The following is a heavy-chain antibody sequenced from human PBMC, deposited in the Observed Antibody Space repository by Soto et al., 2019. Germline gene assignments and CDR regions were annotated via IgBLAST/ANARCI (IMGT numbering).Heavy chain of an antibody. J-gene: IGHJ3*02. D-gene: IGHD6-13*01. CDR2: IFPGDSDT. Sequence: PXESLKISWKGSGYNFSNYLLVWVRQMPGKGLEWMGMIFPGDSDTKNSPSLQGQITMSVDKSDSSAYLQWRSLKASDTAMYYCAAGYTTGPDAFDIWGQGTMVTVSS. CDR3: AAGYTTGPDAFDI. V-gene: IGHV5-51*01. CDR1: GYNFSNYL.